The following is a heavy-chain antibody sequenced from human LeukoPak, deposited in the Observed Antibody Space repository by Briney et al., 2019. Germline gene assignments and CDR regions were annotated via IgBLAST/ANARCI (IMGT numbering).Heavy chain of an antibody. CDR3: ASRRSSQYYYYGMDV. CDR1: GYTFTSYD. D-gene: IGHD2-15*01. V-gene: IGHV1-8*01. Sequence: ASVKVSCKASGYTFTSYDINWVRQATGQGLEWMGWMNPNSGNTGYAQKFQGRVTMTRNTSISTAYMELSSLRSEDTAVYYCASRRSSQYYYYGMDVWGQGTTVTVSS. J-gene: IGHJ6*02. CDR2: MNPNSGNT.